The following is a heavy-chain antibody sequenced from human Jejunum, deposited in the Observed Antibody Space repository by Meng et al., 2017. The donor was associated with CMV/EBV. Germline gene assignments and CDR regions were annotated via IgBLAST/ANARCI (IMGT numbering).Heavy chain of an antibody. V-gene: IGHV4-61*01. CDR1: GDYVSTGSQY. CDR3: ARAGNWNKWFDP. Sequence: TISGDYVSTGSQYWSWSRQSPDRGLRLIGYFYSGGSTSYNPSLKNRVTISVDMSKNQFSLNLNSVTAADTAVYYCARAGNWNKWFDPWGQGTLVTVSS. CDR2: FYSGGST. D-gene: IGHD1-1*01. J-gene: IGHJ5*02.